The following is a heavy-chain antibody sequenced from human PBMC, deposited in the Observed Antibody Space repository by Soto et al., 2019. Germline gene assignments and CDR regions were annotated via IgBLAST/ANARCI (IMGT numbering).Heavy chain of an antibody. J-gene: IGHJ4*02. D-gene: IGHD3-22*01. Sequence: QVQLQQWGAGLLKPSETLSLTCAVYGGSFSGYQWTWIRQPPGKGLEWIGEINHSGNINYNPSLKSRVTISVDTSKNQFSLELRSVTAADTAIYYCARGNGMILAVQGDAPDKYYLDSWSQGTLVTVSS. CDR1: GGSFSGYQ. CDR2: INHSGNI. V-gene: IGHV4-34*02. CDR3: ARGNGMILAVQGDAPDKYYLDS.